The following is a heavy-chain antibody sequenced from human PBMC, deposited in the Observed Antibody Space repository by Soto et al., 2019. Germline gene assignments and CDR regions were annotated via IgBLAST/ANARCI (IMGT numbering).Heavy chain of an antibody. D-gene: IGHD3-3*01. V-gene: IGHV1-18*01. CDR3: ARSGGALRFLEWLLYGWFDP. CDR2: ISAYNGNT. J-gene: IGHJ5*02. Sequence: ASVKVSCKASGYTFTSYGISWVRQAPGQGLEWMGWISAYNGNTNYAQKLQGRVTMTTDTSTSTAYMELSSLRSDDTAVYYCARSGGALRFLEWLLYGWFDPWGQGTLVTVSS. CDR1: GYTFTSYG.